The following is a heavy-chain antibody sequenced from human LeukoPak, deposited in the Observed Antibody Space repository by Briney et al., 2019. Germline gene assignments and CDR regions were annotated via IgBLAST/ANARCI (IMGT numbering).Heavy chain of an antibody. V-gene: IGHV4-34*01. Sequence: PSETLSLTCAVYGGSFSGYYWSWIRQPPGKGLEWIGEINHSGSTNHNPSLKSRVTISVDTSKNQFSLKLSSVTAADTAVYYCARGGKGQQLGYWGQGTLVTVSS. CDR3: ARGGKGQQLGY. CDR1: GGSFSGYY. CDR2: INHSGST. D-gene: IGHD6-13*01. J-gene: IGHJ4*02.